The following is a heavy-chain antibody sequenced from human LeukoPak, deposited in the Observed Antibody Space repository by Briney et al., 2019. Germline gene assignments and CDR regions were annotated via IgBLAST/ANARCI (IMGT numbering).Heavy chain of an antibody. D-gene: IGHD5-18*01. J-gene: IGHJ4*02. CDR3: ASNVDTAMVNY. CDR1: AFTVSSNY. CDR2: IYSGGTT. V-gene: IGHV3-53*01. Sequence: PGGSLRLSCAASAFTVSSNYMSWVRQAPGKGLEWVSLIYSGGTTYYADSVKGRFTISRDNSKNTLYLQMNSLRAEDTAVYYCASNVDTAMVNYWGQGTLVTVSS.